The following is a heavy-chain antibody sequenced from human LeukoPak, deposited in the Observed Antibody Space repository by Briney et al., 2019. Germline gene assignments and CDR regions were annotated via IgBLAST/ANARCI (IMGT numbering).Heavy chain of an antibody. J-gene: IGHJ4*02. CDR3: ARDKYYYGSGSQLFDY. V-gene: IGHV4-4*07. CDR1: GGSISSYY. Sequence: SETLSLTCTVSGGSISSYYWSWIRQPAGKGLEWIGRIYTSGSTNYNPSLKSRVTMSVDTSKNQFSLKLSSVTAADTAVYYCARDKYYYGSGSQLFDYWGQGTLVTVSS. D-gene: IGHD3-10*01. CDR2: IYTSGST.